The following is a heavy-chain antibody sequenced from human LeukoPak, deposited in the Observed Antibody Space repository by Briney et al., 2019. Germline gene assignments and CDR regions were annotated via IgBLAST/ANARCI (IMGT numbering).Heavy chain of an antibody. Sequence: GGSLRLSCAASGFTFSSYAMGWVRQAPGKGPEWVSSIRVSGGHTYFADSVKGRFTISRDNSKNTLDLPMNSLKVEDTAVYYCAKFRYHSNDNNYLDFNYWGQGTLVTVSS. J-gene: IGHJ4*02. D-gene: IGHD3-22*01. V-gene: IGHV3-23*01. CDR2: IRVSGGHT. CDR3: AKFRYHSNDNNYLDFNY. CDR1: GFTFSSYA.